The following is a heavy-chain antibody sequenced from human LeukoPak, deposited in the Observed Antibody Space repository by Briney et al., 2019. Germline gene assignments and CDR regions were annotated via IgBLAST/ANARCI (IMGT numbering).Heavy chain of an antibody. V-gene: IGHV4-59*01. Sequence: SETLSLTCTVSGGSISSYYWSWIPQPPGKGLEWIGYIFYSGSTNYNPSLRSRVTISLDTSKNQFSLKLRSVTAADTAVYYCAKGLYCTNGVCYGWFDPWGQGTLVTVSS. CDR3: AKGLYCTNGVCYGWFDP. CDR2: IFYSGST. J-gene: IGHJ5*02. CDR1: GGSISSYY. D-gene: IGHD2-8*01.